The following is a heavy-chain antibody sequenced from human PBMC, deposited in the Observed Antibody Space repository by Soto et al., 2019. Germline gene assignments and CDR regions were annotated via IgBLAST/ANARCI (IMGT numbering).Heavy chain of an antibody. J-gene: IGHJ3*02. D-gene: IGHD3-10*01. Sequence: GGSLRLSCSASGFTFSSYAMHWVRQAPGKGLEYVSAISSNGGSTYYADSVKGRFTISRDNSKNTLYLQMSSLRAEDTAVYYCVKGWEDLWFGELIREIDIWGQGTMVTVSS. CDR2: ISSNGGST. CDR3: VKGWEDLWFGELIREIDI. V-gene: IGHV3-64D*08. CDR1: GFTFSSYA.